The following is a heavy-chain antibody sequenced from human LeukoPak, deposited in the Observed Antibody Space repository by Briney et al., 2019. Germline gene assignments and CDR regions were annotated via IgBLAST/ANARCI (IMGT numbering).Heavy chain of an antibody. D-gene: IGHD2-21*02. J-gene: IGHJ4*02. Sequence: QPGGSLRLSCAASGFTFSSYAMHWVRRAPGKGLEWVAVISYDGSNKYYADSVKGRFTISRDNSKNTLYLQMNSLRAEDTAVYYCASGIVVVTATRWGQGTLVTVSS. CDR2: ISYDGSNK. CDR3: ASGIVVVTATR. CDR1: GFTFSSYA. V-gene: IGHV3-30*04.